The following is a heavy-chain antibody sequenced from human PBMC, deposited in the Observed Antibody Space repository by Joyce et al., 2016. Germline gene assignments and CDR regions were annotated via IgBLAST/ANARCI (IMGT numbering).Heavy chain of an antibody. V-gene: IGHV3-30*04. Sequence: QVQLVESGGGVVQPGRSLRLSCAASGFTFRGYAMHWVRQAPGKGLEWVAAISYDGGNKYYADSVKCRFTISRDNSKNTLYLQMNSLRAEDTAVYYCARGTRRSFYYDGRGYYVIDFWGQGTLVTVSS. D-gene: IGHD3-22*01. CDR3: ARGTRRSFYYDGRGYYVIDF. CDR2: ISYDGGNK. J-gene: IGHJ4*02. CDR1: GFTFRGYA.